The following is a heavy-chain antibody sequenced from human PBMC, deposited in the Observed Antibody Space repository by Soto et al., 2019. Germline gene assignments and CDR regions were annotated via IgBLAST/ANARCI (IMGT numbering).Heavy chain of an antibody. J-gene: IGHJ4*02. V-gene: IGHV1-2*02. CDR3: ARVGLANDN. D-gene: IGHD2-8*01. CDR2: INPNNGDT. Sequence: ASVKVSCKASGYTFTGYYMHWVRQAPGQGLEWMGWINPNNGDTKYAQKFLGRVTMTRDTSISTAYMELSRLRFDDTAVYYCARVGLANDNWGQGTRGTVSP. CDR1: GYTFTGYY.